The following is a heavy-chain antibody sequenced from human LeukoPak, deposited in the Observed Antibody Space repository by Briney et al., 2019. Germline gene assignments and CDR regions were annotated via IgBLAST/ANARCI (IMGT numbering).Heavy chain of an antibody. CDR2: IYPDGRA. D-gene: IGHD1-26*01. Sequence: GGSLRLSCVASGFIVSDNYMSWIRQAPGKEPQWVSIIYPDGRAFYADSVKGRFTISRDNSGNTLYLQMNSLRADDTALYARGRMPNGADNWGQGTLVTVSS. CDR3: GRMPNGADN. CDR1: GFIVSDNY. J-gene: IGHJ4*02. V-gene: IGHV3-53*01.